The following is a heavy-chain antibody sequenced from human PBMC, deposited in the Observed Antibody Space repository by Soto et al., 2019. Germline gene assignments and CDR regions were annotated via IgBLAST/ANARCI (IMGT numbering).Heavy chain of an antibody. CDR3: ARVRGVATIAYYYGMDV. CDR2: IYYSGST. D-gene: IGHD5-12*01. CDR1: GGSISSGGDY. J-gene: IGHJ6*02. Sequence: PLSLTCTVSGGSISSGGDYWSWIRQHPGKGLEWIGYIYYSGSTYYNPSLKSRVTITVDTSKNQFSLKLSSVTAADTAVYYCARVRGVATIAYYYGMDVWGQGTTVTVSS. V-gene: IGHV4-31*03.